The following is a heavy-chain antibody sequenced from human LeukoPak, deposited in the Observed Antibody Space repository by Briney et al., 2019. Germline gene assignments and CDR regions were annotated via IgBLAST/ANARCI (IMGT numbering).Heavy chain of an antibody. Sequence: EGSLRLSCAASGFTFSSYAMSWVRQAPGKGLEWVSAISGSGDNTYYADSVKDRFTISRDNSKNTLYLQMNNLRAEDTAVYYCATSPTFDPWGQGTLVTVSS. V-gene: IGHV3-23*01. CDR1: GFTFSSYA. CDR2: ISGSGDNT. J-gene: IGHJ5*02. CDR3: ATSPTFDP.